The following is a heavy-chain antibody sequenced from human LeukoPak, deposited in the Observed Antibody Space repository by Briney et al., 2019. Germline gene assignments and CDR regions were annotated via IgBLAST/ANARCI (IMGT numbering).Heavy chain of an antibody. D-gene: IGHD1-1*01. CDR2: ISMNVQTT. Sequence: GGSLRLSCSASGFTFTSHVMHWVRQAPGKGLQYVAGISMNVQTTYYAGSVKGRFTISRDSSKNTVYLQMNSLTAEDTAVYYCVREGLERRTNFDYWGQGTLVSVSS. CDR1: GFTFTSHV. V-gene: IGHV3-64D*06. J-gene: IGHJ4*02. CDR3: VREGLERRTNFDY.